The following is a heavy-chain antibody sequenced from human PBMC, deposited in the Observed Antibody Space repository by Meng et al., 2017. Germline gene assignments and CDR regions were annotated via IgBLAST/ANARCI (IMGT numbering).Heavy chain of an antibody. J-gene: IGHJ5*02. D-gene: IGHD6-13*01. V-gene: IGHV4-39*01. CDR2: IYYSGST. Sequence: QLQLQESGPGLVQPSETLSLTCTGSGGSINSSTYYWGWIRQPPGEGLEWIGTIYYSGSTHSNPSLKSRVTISVDTPKNQYSLKLSSVTSADTAVYYCARRDGYSSTWYWFDPWGQGTLVTVSS. CDR3: ARRDGYSSTWYWFDP. CDR1: GGSINSSTYY.